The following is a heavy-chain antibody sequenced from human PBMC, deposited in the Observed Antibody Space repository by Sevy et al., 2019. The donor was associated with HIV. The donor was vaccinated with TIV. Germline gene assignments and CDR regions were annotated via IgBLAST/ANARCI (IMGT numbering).Heavy chain of an antibody. Sequence: GGSLRLSCAASGFTFSSYGMHWVRQAPGKGLEWVAVISYDGSNKYYADSVKGRFTISRDNSKNTLYLQMNSLRAEDTAVYYCANGEYCSSTSCYGGFFDYWGQGTLVTVSS. V-gene: IGHV3-30*18. CDR3: ANGEYCSSTSCYGGFFDY. J-gene: IGHJ4*02. D-gene: IGHD2-2*01. CDR2: ISYDGSNK. CDR1: GFTFSSYG.